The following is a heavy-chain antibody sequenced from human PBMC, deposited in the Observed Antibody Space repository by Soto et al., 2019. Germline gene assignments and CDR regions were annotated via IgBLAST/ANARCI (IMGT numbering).Heavy chain of an antibody. D-gene: IGHD2-15*01. J-gene: IGHJ3*02. Sequence: GVLRLSCAASGFTFSSYWMHWVRQAPGKGLVWVSRINSDGSSTSYADSVKGRFTISRDNAKNTLYLQMNSLRAEDTAVYYCASGIVVVGYAFDIWGQGTMVTVSS. V-gene: IGHV3-74*01. CDR1: GFTFSSYW. CDR3: ASGIVVVGYAFDI. CDR2: INSDGSST.